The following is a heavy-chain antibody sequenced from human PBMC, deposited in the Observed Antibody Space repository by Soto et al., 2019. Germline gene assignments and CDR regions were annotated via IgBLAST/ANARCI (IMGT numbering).Heavy chain of an antibody. D-gene: IGHD2-2*01. Sequence: GGSLRLSCAASGFTFSSYAMSWVRQAPGKGLEWVSAISGSGGSTYYADSVKGRFTISRDNSKNTLYLQMNSLRAEDTAVYYCAKIRGGSIPRPWVPFDYWGQGTLVTVSS. J-gene: IGHJ4*02. CDR1: GFTFSSYA. CDR2: ISGSGGST. CDR3: AKIRGGSIPRPWVPFDY. V-gene: IGHV3-23*01.